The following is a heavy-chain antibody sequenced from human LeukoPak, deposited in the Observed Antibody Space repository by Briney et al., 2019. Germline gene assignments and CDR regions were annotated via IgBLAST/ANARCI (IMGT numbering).Heavy chain of an antibody. J-gene: IGHJ4*02. CDR2: ISTYNGNT. Sequence: EASVKVSCKASGYTFTSYGISWVRQAPGQGLEWLGWISTYNGNTDYAQELQGRVTMTTDTSTSTAYMELRSLRSDDTAVYYCARDFNYYGSGSFPDYWGQGTLVTVSS. D-gene: IGHD3-10*01. V-gene: IGHV1-18*01. CDR1: GYTFTSYG. CDR3: ARDFNYYGSGSFPDY.